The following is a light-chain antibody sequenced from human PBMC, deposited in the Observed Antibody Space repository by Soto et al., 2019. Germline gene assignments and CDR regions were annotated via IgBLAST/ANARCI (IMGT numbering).Light chain of an antibody. CDR2: GAS. CDR1: QSVSSSY. Sequence: ERVLTQSPGTLSMSPGERATLACRASQSVSSSYSAWYQQKPGQSPRLLIYGASSRATGIPDRFSGSGSGTDFNLTNSRLEPEDFAVYYCQQYGSSPFTFGPGTKVDIK. J-gene: IGKJ3*01. V-gene: IGKV3-20*01. CDR3: QQYGSSPFT.